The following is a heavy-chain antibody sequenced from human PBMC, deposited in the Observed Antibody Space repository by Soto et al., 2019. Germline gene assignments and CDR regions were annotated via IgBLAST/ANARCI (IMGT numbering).Heavy chain of an antibody. J-gene: IGHJ6*02. Sequence: GGSLRLSCAASGFTFSSDSMNWVRQAPGKGLEWVSYISSSSSTIYYADSVKGRFTISRDNAKNSLYLQMNSLRDEDTAVYYCARPEYSSSSYGMDVWGQGTTVTVSS. CDR3: ARPEYSSSSYGMDV. V-gene: IGHV3-48*02. D-gene: IGHD6-6*01. CDR2: ISSSSSTI. CDR1: GFTFSSDS.